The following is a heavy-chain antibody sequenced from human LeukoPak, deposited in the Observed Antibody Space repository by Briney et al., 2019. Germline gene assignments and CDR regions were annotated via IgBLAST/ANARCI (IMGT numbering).Heavy chain of an antibody. V-gene: IGHV4-61*01. J-gene: IGHJ4*02. D-gene: IGHD6-19*01. CDR1: GGSVSSGSYY. Sequence: PSETLSLTCTVSGGSVSSGSYYWSWIRQPPGRGLEWIGYIYYSGSTNYNPSLKSRVTISVDTSKNQFSLKLSSVTAADTAVYYCARVKWKAVAVEALDYWGQGTLVTVSS. CDR2: IYYSGST. CDR3: ARVKWKAVAVEALDY.